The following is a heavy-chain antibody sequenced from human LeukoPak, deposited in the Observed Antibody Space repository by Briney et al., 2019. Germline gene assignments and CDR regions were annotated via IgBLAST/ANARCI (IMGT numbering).Heavy chain of an antibody. CDR2: ISSSSSYT. Sequence: GGSLRLSCAASGFTFSSYSMNWVRQAPGKGLEWVSSISSSSSYTYYADSVKGRFTISRDNAKNSLYLQMNILRAEDTAVYYCARELEYYDSSGSEGDYWGQGTLVTVSS. D-gene: IGHD3-22*01. J-gene: IGHJ4*02. CDR1: GFTFSSYS. CDR3: ARELEYYDSSGSEGDY. V-gene: IGHV3-21*01.